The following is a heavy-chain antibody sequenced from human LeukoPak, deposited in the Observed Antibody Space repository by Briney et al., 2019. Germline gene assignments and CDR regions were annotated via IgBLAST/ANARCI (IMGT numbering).Heavy chain of an antibody. CDR2: INLSNGDT. J-gene: IGHJ3*02. D-gene: IGHD3-10*01. V-gene: IGHV1-46*01. CDR3: ARGNYGSRSYGAFDI. Sequence: GASVKVSCKASGYTFSSSYMHWVRQAPGQGLVWMGIINLSNGDTNVAQKFRGRVTVTSDTSTNTVYMELSSLTSEDTAVYYCARGNYGSRSYGAFDIWGQGTMVTVSS. CDR1: GYTFSSSY.